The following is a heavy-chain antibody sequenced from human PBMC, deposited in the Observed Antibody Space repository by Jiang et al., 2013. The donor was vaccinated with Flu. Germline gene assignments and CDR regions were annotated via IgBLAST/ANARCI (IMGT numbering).Heavy chain of an antibody. CDR1: GFTFRSFA. CDR3: AKDMVSSSWHFFHFDC. Sequence: VQLLESGGALLQPGGSLRLSCAASGFTFRSFAMSWVRQAPGKGLEWVSAISGRGDSTYYADSVQGRLTISRDNSKNTVSLQMNSLRADDTAVYYCAKDMVSSSWHFFHFDCWGPGTMVTVSS. V-gene: IGHV3-23*01. CDR2: ISGRGDST. D-gene: IGHD6-13*01. J-gene: IGHJ4*02.